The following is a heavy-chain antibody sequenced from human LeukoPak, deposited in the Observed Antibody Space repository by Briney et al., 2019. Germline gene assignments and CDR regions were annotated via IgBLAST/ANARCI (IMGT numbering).Heavy chain of an antibody. V-gene: IGHV5-51*01. Sequence: GESLKISCKGSGYSFTGYWIGWVRPMPGKGLEWMGIIYPGDSDTRYSPSFQGEVTISADKSIRTAYLQWSSLKASDSAMYCCARLLWFGEFQIDYWGQGTLVTVSS. J-gene: IGHJ4*02. CDR2: IYPGDSDT. CDR3: ARLLWFGEFQIDY. CDR1: GYSFTGYW. D-gene: IGHD3-10*01.